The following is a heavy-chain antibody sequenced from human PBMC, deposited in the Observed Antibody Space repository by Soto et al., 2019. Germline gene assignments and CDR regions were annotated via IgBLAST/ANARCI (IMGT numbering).Heavy chain of an antibody. J-gene: IGHJ4*02. CDR1: GGTFICYT. CDR2: IIPILGKA. V-gene: IGHV1-69*08. D-gene: IGHD5-18*01. CDR3: ARDYGYSSRGGAFDY. Sequence: QVQLVQSGAEVKKPGSSVKVSCKASGGTFICYTISWVRQAPGQGLEWMGRIIPILGKANYGQKFQRRDTIPAEKSTSPAYMELGSLRTEDTAVYYYARDYGYSSRGGAFDYWGQGTLVTVSS.